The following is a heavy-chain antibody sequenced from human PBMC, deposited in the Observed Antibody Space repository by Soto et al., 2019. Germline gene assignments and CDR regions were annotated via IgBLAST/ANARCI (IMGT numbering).Heavy chain of an antibody. CDR2: INAGNGHT. CDR1: GYTFGNYL. D-gene: IGHD3-10*01. CDR3: ASPSYGSGSYY. J-gene: IGHJ4*02. V-gene: IGHV1-3*01. Sequence: QVQLVQSGAEVKKPGASVKVSCKASGYTFGNYLLHWVRQAPGQGLEWMGWINAGNGHTKYSQKFQGRVTFTRDTSATTAYIELSSLRSEDTAVYYCASPSYGSGSYYWGQGTLVTVSS.